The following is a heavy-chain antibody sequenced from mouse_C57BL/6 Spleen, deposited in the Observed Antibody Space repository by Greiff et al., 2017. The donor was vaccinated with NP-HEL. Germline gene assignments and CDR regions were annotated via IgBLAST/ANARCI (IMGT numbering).Heavy chain of an antibody. D-gene: IGHD3-3*01. CDR3: AREGWEGYYFDY. Sequence: ESGPGLVKPSQSLSLTCSVTGYSITSGYYWNWIRQFPGNKLEWMGYISYDGSNNYNPSLKNRISITRDTSKNQFFLKLNSVTTEDTATYYCAREGWEGYYFDYWGQGTTLTVSS. J-gene: IGHJ2*01. CDR2: ISYDGSN. V-gene: IGHV3-6*01. CDR1: GYSITSGYY.